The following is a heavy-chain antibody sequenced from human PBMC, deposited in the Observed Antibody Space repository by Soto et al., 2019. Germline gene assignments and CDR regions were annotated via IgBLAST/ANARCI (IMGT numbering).Heavy chain of an antibody. CDR1: GGSISSGDYF. V-gene: IGHV4-31*02. Sequence: SETLSLTCTVSGGSISSGDYFWRWVRQHPVKGLEWIGDIYHSGNTYYNPSLKSRVSISVDTSKNQFSLKLTSVSAADTAVYYCASVNGGSSGWIDPWGQGTLVTVSS. CDR2: IYHSGNT. J-gene: IGHJ5*02. D-gene: IGHD6-6*01. CDR3: ASVNGGSSGWIDP.